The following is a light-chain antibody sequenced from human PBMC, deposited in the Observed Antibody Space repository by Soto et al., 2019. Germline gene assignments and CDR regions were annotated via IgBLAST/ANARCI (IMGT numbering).Light chain of an antibody. Sequence: QSALTQPASVSGSPGQSITISCTGTSSDVGGYNYVSWYQQHPGKAPKLMIYEVSKRPSGVPDRFSGSKSGNTASLTVSGLQAEDEADYYCTSYAGSNNVVFAGGTKLTVL. CDR2: EVS. V-gene: IGLV2-8*01. J-gene: IGLJ3*02. CDR1: SSDVGGYNY. CDR3: TSYAGSNNVV.